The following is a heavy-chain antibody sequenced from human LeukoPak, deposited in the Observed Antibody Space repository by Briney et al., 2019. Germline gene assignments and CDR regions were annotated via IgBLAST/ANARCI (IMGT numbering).Heavy chain of an antibody. J-gene: IGHJ4*02. Sequence: RGSLRLSSAASGFTFSGSAMHWVRQGSGKGLEWVGRIRSKANSYATAYAASVKGRFTISRDDSKNTAYLQMNSLRTEDTAVYFCTTYSSRGEVDYWGQGTLVTVSS. CDR2: IRSKANSYAT. V-gene: IGHV3-73*01. D-gene: IGHD6-13*01. CDR3: TTYSSRGEVDY. CDR1: GFTFSGSA.